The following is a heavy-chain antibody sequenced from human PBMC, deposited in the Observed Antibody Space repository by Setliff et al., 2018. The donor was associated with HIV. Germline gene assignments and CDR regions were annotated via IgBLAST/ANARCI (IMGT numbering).Heavy chain of an antibody. J-gene: IGHJ4*02. D-gene: IGHD5-12*01. CDR2: IFPGGAT. V-gene: IGHV4-38-2*02. CDR3: AKSSPSIGYITDC. Sequence: SETLSLTCTVSGYSISSGYYWGWIRQPPGKGLEWIGIIFPGGATNYNPSLTSRVTISVDTSKNHLFLKLTSVTTADTAVYFCAKSSPSIGYITDCWGQGAPVTVYS. CDR1: GYSISSGYY.